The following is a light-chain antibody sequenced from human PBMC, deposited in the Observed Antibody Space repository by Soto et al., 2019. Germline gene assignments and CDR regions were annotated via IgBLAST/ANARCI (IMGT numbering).Light chain of an antibody. V-gene: IGKV3-15*01. CDR3: QQYNSWPPTYT. Sequence: EIVMTQSPATLSVSPGETATLSCRASQSVASRLAWYQQKPGQPPRLLISGASTRATSTPARFSGSGSGTDFTLTINSLQSEDFAVYYCQQYNSWPPTYTFGQGTKVEI. J-gene: IGKJ2*01. CDR1: QSVASR. CDR2: GAS.